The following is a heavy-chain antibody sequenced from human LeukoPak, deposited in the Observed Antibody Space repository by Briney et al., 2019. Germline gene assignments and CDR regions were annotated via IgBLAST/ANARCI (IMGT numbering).Heavy chain of an antibody. D-gene: IGHD2-21*02. Sequence: GGSLRLSCAASGFTFSSHTMNWVRQAPGKGLEWVSYISSSSRIYYAGSVKGRFTISRDNTKNSLYLQINSLRDEDTAVYYCARGLIYCGGDCYRAFDIWGQGTMVTVSS. V-gene: IGHV3-48*02. J-gene: IGHJ3*02. CDR3: ARGLIYCGGDCYRAFDI. CDR1: GFTFSSHT. CDR2: ISSSSRI.